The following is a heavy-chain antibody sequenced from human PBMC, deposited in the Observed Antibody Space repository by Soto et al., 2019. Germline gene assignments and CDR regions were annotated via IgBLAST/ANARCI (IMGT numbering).Heavy chain of an antibody. D-gene: IGHD3-10*01. CDR1: GGSFSGYY. J-gene: IGHJ4*02. CDR2: MHHSGFS. CDR3: PTSYGNAWHTY. V-gene: IGHV4-34*01. Sequence: SETLSLTCAVYGGSFSGYYWSWLRQPPEKGLEWIGEMHHSGFSNYNPSLKSRLTISVDRSKNQFTLQLTSVTVEDTAAYYCPTSYGNAWHTYWGQGTQVTVSS.